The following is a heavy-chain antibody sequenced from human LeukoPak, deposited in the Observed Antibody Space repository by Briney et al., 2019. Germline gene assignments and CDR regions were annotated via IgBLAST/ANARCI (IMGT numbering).Heavy chain of an antibody. CDR1: GFTFRSHA. CDR2: IYENGGTT. Sequence: GGSLRLSCVGSGFTFRSHAMSWVRQAPEKGLEFVSGIYENGGTTYYADSVKGRFSISRDNSKNTLYLQMDSLRGEDTAVYYCAKDFRIGYSAHFDYWGQGALVTVSP. CDR3: AKDFRIGYSAHFDY. D-gene: IGHD2-21*01. J-gene: IGHJ4*02. V-gene: IGHV3-23*01.